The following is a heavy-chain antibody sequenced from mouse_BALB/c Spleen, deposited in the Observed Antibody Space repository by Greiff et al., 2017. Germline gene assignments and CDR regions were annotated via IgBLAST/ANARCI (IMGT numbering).Heavy chain of an antibody. CDR2: IYPSDSYT. J-gene: IGHJ2*01. CDR3: TRSDGYYFDY. V-gene: IGHV1-69*02. CDR1: GYTFTSYW. Sequence: QVQLQQPGAELVRPGASVKLSCKASGYTFTSYWINWVKQRPGQGLEWIGNIYPSDSYTNYNQKFKDKATLTVDKSSRTAYMQLSSPTSEDSAVYYCTRSDGYYFDYWGQGTTLTVSS. D-gene: IGHD2-3*01.